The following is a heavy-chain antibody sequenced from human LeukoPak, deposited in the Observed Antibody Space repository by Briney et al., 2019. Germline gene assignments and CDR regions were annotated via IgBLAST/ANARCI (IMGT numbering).Heavy chain of an antibody. Sequence: ASVKVSCKASGYTSTTYDINWVRQATGQGLEWMGWMNPNSGNTGYAQKFQGRVTMTRNTSISTAYMELSSLRSEDAAVYYCARGPNKSDGGNSGSAWFDPWGQGTLVTVSS. D-gene: IGHD4-23*01. J-gene: IGHJ5*02. CDR1: GYTSTTYD. CDR2: MNPNSGNT. V-gene: IGHV1-8*01. CDR3: ARGPNKSDGGNSGSAWFDP.